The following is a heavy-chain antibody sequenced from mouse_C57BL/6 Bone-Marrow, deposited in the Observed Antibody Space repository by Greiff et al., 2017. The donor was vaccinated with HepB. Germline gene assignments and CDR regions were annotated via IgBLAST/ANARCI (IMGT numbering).Heavy chain of an antibody. J-gene: IGHJ4*01. CDR3: TTGGFFTTVVATDYYAMDY. CDR1: GFNIKDDY. D-gene: IGHD1-1*01. CDR2: IDPENGDT. Sequence: VHVKQSGAELVRPGASVKLSCTASGFNIKDDYMHWVKQRPEQGLEWIGWIDPENGDTEYASKFQGKATITADTSSNTAYLQLSSLTSEDTAVYYCTTGGFFTTVVATDYYAMDYWGQGTSVTVSS. V-gene: IGHV14-4*01.